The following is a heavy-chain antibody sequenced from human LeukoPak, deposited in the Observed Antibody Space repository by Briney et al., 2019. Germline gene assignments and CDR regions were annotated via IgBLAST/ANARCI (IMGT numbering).Heavy chain of an antibody. Sequence: GGSLRLSCAASGFTFRSYGMHWVRQAPGKGLEWVAFIRYDGSNKYYADSVKGRFTISRDNSKNTLYLQMNSLRAEDTAVYYCAKDPLSSGYYYFDFDYWGQGTLVTVSS. CDR3: AKDPLSSGYYYFDFDY. J-gene: IGHJ4*02. V-gene: IGHV3-30*02. D-gene: IGHD3-22*01. CDR1: GFTFRSYG. CDR2: IRYDGSNK.